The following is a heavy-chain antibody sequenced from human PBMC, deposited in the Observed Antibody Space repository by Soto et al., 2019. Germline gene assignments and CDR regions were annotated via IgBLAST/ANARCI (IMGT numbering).Heavy chain of an antibody. CDR1: GGTFSSYT. J-gene: IGHJ5*02. D-gene: IGHD2-2*01. Sequence: EASVKVSCKASGGTFSSYTISWVRQAPGQGLEWMGRIIPILGIANYAQKFQGRVTITADKSTSTAYMELSSLRSEDTAVYYCARLGYCSSTSCYERFDPWGQGTLVTVSS. V-gene: IGHV1-69*02. CDR2: IIPILGIA. CDR3: ARLGYCSSTSCYERFDP.